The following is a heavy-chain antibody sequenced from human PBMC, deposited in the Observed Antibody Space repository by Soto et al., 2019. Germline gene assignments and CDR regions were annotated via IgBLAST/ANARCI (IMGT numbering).Heavy chain of an antibody. Sequence: EVQLLESGGGLVQPGGSLRLSCGASGFTFSSYGMSWVRQGPGKGLEWVADISGSGDATHYADSVKGHFTISRDNSKNTLFLQMNSLRAEDTAIYYCERGAWGSIHDHWGQGTLVIVSS. CDR2: ISGSGDAT. V-gene: IGHV3-23*01. CDR1: GFTFSSYG. J-gene: IGHJ4*02. CDR3: ERGAWGSIHDH. D-gene: IGHD3-16*01.